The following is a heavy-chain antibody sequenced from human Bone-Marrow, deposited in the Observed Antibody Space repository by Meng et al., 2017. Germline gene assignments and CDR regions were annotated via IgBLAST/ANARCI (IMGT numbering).Heavy chain of an antibody. CDR2: FKWNGGST. D-gene: IGHD4-17*01. CDR1: GFTVDDCD. V-gene: IGHV3-20*04. J-gene: IGHJ3*02. Sequence: GGSLRLSCAASGFTVDDCDMSWVRQAPGKGLEWVSGFKWNGGSTGYVDSVKGRFTISRENAKNSLYLQMNSLRAEDTDLYYCATSTVTTVIGAFDIWGQGTMVTVSS. CDR3: ATSTVTTVIGAFDI.